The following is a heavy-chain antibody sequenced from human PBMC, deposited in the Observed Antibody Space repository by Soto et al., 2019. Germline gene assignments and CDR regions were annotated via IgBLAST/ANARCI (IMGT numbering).Heavy chain of an antibody. CDR2: INSDGSTT. Sequence: EVQLVESGGGLVQPGGSLRLSCADSGFIISSNWMHWVRQAPGKGLVWVSRINSDGSTTSYADSVKGRFTISRDNAKNTLYLQMNSLRAEDKAVYYCARGPSGWYGFDYWGQGTLVTVSS. CDR1: GFIISSNW. D-gene: IGHD6-19*01. J-gene: IGHJ4*02. V-gene: IGHV3-74*01. CDR3: ARGPSGWYGFDY.